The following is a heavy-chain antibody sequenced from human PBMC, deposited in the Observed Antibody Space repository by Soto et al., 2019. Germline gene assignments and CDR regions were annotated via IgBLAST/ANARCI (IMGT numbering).Heavy chain of an antibody. CDR2: IYPGDSDT. Sequence: GESLKISCKGSGYTFTNYWMGWVRQMPGKGLEWMGIIYPGDSDTRYRPSFQGQVTISADKSTSTAYLQWSSLKASDTAMYYCARIPSTGPYYFDYWGQGTLVTVSS. V-gene: IGHV5-51*01. D-gene: IGHD1-1*01. CDR1: GYTFTNYW. CDR3: ARIPSTGPYYFDY. J-gene: IGHJ4*01.